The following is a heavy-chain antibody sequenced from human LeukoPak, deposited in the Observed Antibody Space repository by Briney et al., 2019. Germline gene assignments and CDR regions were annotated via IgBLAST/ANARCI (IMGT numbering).Heavy chain of an antibody. V-gene: IGHV3-48*02. J-gene: IGHJ4*02. CDR3: ARDHCSSTNCYFDF. CDR2: ISSSTSTI. CDR1: GFNFSSYS. Sequence: GGSLGLSCAASGFNFSSYSMNWVRQAPGKGLEWISYISSSTSTIYYADSVKGRFTISRDNAKNSLYLQMNSLRDEDTAVYYCARDHCSSTNCYFDFWGQGTLVTVSS. D-gene: IGHD2-2*01.